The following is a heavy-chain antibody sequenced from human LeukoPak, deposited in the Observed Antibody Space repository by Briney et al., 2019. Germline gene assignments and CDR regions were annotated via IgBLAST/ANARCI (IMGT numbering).Heavy chain of an antibody. Sequence: GGSLRLSCAASGFTFSSYAMSWVRQAPGKGLEWVPVISDSGGSTYYADSVKGRFTISRDTSKNTLFLQMNSLKAEDTAVYYCAKGRSGDPRPHPFDYWGQGTLVTVSS. D-gene: IGHD7-27*01. V-gene: IGHV3-23*01. CDR2: ISDSGGST. CDR1: GFTFSSYA. CDR3: AKGRSGDPRPHPFDY. J-gene: IGHJ4*02.